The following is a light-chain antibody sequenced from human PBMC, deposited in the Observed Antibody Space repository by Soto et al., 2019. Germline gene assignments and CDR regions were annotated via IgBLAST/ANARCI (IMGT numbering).Light chain of an antibody. J-gene: IGKJ1*01. CDR2: GTS. Sequence: EIVRTQSPATRSVSPGGRATLSCRTSQSVNSNLAWYQQKPGQAPRLLIYGTSTRATGIPARFSGSGSGTEFTLIISSLQSEDLAVYYGQQYKNWPAWTVGQGTQVEIK. V-gene: IGKV3-15*01. CDR1: QSVNSN. CDR3: QQYKNWPAWT.